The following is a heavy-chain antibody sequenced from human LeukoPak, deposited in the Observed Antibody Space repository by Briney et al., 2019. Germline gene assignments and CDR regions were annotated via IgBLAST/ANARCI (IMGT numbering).Heavy chain of an antibody. CDR1: GYTFTGYY. D-gene: IGHD6-19*01. CDR2: ISAYNGNT. CDR3: ARGGVSSGWYGSYFDY. V-gene: IGHV1-18*04. J-gene: IGHJ4*02. Sequence: ASVEVSCKASGYTFTGYYMHWVRQAPGQGLEWMGWISAYNGNTNYAQKLQGRVTMTTDTSTSTAYMELRSLRSDDTAVYYCARGGVSSGWYGSYFDYWGQGTLVTVSS.